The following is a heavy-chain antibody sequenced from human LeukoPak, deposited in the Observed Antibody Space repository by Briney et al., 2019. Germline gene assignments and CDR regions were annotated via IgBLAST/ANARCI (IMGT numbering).Heavy chain of an antibody. D-gene: IGHD6-13*01. CDR2: ISISSSYT. CDR3: ARKAGSFDY. V-gene: IGHV3-11*06. Sequence: GGSLRLSCAASGFTFSDYYMSWMRQAPGKGLEWVSYISISSSYTNYADSVKGRFTISRDNAKNSLYLQMNSLRAEDTAVYYCARKAGSFDYWGQGTLVTVSS. CDR1: GFTFSDYY. J-gene: IGHJ4*02.